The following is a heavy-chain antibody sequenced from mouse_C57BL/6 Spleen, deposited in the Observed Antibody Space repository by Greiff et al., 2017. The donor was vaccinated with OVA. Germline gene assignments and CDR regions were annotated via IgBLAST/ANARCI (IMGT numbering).Heavy chain of an antibody. CDR1: GYTFTSYW. V-gene: IGHV1-61*01. J-gene: IGHJ3*01. Sequence: VQLQQPGAELVRPGSSVKLSCKASGYTFTSYWMDWVKQRPGQGLEWIGNIYPSDSETHYNQKFKDKATLTVDKSSSTAYMQLSSLTSEDSAVYYCARSHYYGTSAWFAYWGQGTLVTVSA. CDR3: ARSHYYGTSAWFAY. CDR2: IYPSDSET. D-gene: IGHD1-1*01.